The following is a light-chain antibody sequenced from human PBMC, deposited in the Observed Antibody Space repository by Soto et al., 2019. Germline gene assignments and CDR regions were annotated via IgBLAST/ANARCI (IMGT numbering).Light chain of an antibody. CDR2: AAS. CDR3: QHYNHYPIT. Sequence: DIQMTQSPSSLSAYVGDRVTITCRASQGISNHLAWFQQKPGKAPKSLISAASTLQSGVPSRFSGSGSGTDFTLTISSLQPDDFATYYCQHYNHYPITFGQGTRLEVK. V-gene: IGKV1-16*01. CDR1: QGISNH. J-gene: IGKJ5*01.